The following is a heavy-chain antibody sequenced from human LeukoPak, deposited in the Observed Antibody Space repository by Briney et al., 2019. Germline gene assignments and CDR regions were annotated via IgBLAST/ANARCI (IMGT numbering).Heavy chain of an antibody. J-gene: IGHJ4*02. CDR3: ARGPARAATYYFDY. D-gene: IGHD2-15*01. CDR1: GGSFSGYY. Sequence: SETLSLTCAAYGGSFSGYYWSWIRQPPGKGLEWIGEINHSGSTNYNPSLESRVTISVDTSKNQFSLKLSSVTAADTAVYYCARGPARAATYYFDYWGQGTLVTVSS. V-gene: IGHV4-34*01. CDR2: INHSGST.